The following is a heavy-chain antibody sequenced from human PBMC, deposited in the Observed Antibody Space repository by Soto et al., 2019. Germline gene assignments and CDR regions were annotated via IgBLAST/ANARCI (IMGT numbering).Heavy chain of an antibody. CDR3: ARDTYSGYAFGL. J-gene: IGHJ5*02. V-gene: IGHV4-30-4*01. CDR1: GGYVGGGSCY. Sequence: SETLCLTWSVSGGYVGGGSCYGSWVRQSPGKGLEWIGDIPSRGRRFYTPSLTSRGTISADTSKNQLSLQLTSVPAAATAVSYCARDTYSGYAFGLWAQPTLVTVSS. CDR2: IPSRGRR. D-gene: IGHD5-12*01.